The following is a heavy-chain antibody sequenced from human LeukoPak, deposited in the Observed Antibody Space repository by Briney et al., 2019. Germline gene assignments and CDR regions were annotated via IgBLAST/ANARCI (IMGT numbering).Heavy chain of an antibody. CDR3: ARDPLISSGYYSITKPFVFDI. V-gene: IGHV4-39*02. Sequence: PSETLSLTCTVSGGSISSSTYYWGWIRQPPGKGLEWIGSIYYSGSTYYNPSLKSRVTISVDTSKNQFSLKLSSVTAADTAVYYCARDPLISSGYYSITKPFVFDIWGQGTMVTVSS. CDR2: IYYSGST. J-gene: IGHJ3*02. D-gene: IGHD3-22*01. CDR1: GGSISSSTYY.